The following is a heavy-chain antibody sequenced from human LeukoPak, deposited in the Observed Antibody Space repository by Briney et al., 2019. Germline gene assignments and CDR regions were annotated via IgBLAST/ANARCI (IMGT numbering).Heavy chain of an antibody. CDR3: ARVRNELRRSYYFDY. J-gene: IGHJ4*02. CDR1: GGSISSGGYY. Sequence: PSQTLSLTCTVSGGSISSGGYYWSWIRQPPGKGLEWIGYIYHSGSTYYNPSLKSRVTISVDRSKNQFSLKLSSVTAADTAVYYCARVRNELRRSYYFDYWGQGTLVTVSS. CDR2: IYHSGST. V-gene: IGHV4-30-2*01. D-gene: IGHD1-7*01.